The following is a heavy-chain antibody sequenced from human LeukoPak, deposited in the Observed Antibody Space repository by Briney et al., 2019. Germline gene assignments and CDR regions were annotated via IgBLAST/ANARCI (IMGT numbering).Heavy chain of an antibody. V-gene: IGHV5-51*01. CDR1: GYSFPNYW. D-gene: IGHD3-10*01. Sequence: GESLKISCKVSGYSFPNYWIGWVRQMPGKGLEWMNIIYPGDSDTRYSPSFQGQVTISADKSNNTAYLQWSSLKASDTAMYYCARHRGAFGESFLDYWGQGTLVTVSS. J-gene: IGHJ4*02. CDR3: ARHRGAFGESFLDY. CDR2: IYPGDSDT.